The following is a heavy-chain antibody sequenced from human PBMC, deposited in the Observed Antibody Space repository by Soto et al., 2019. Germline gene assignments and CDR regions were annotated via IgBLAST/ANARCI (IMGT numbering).Heavy chain of an antibody. CDR1: GYSISSGYY. CDR3: ARDRREGRSSDY. Sequence: NPSETLSLTCAVSGYSISSGYYWGWIRRPPGKGLEWIGSIYHSGSTYYNPSLKSRVTISVDTSKNQFSLKLSSVTAADTAVYYCARDRREGRSSDYWGQGTLVTVSS. CDR2: IYHSGST. V-gene: IGHV4-38-2*02. J-gene: IGHJ4*02. D-gene: IGHD3-10*01.